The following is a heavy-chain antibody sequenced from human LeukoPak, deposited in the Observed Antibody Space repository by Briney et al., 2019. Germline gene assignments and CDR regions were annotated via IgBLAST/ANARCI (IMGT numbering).Heavy chain of an antibody. CDR2: ISWNSGSI. J-gene: IGHJ4*02. CDR1: GFTFDDYA. V-gene: IGHV3-9*01. CDR3: AKDMTGRPAAL. D-gene: IGHD2-2*01. Sequence: PGRSLRLSCAASGFTFDDYAMHWVRQAPGKGLEWVSGISWNSGSIGYADSVKGRFTISRDNAKNSLYLQMNGLRAEDTALYYCAKDMTGRPAALWGQGTLVTVSS.